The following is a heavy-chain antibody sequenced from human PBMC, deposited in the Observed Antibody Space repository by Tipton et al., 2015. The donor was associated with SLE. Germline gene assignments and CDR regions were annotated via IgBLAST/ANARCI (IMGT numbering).Heavy chain of an antibody. V-gene: IGHV1-18*01. D-gene: IGHD3-3*01. CDR2: ISAYNGDT. J-gene: IGHJ4*02. CDR1: GYTFSSYD. Sequence: QLVQSGAEVKKPGASVKVSCKASGYTFSSYDITWVRQAPGQGLEWMGWISAYNGDTSHAQKLQGRVTMTTDTSTSTAYMELRSLISDDTAVYYCAGRDERGEWLSFWGQGTLVTGSS. CDR3: AGRDERGEWLSF.